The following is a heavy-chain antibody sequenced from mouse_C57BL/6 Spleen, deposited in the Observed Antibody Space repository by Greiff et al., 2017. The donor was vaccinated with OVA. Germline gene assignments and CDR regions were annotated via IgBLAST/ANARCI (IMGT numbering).Heavy chain of an antibody. CDR3: AREDGSSYVWFAY. CDR2: IHPSDSDT. V-gene: IGHV1-74*01. CDR1: GYTFTSYW. D-gene: IGHD1-1*01. J-gene: IGHJ3*01. Sequence: QVQLKQPGAELVKPGASVKVSCKASGYTFTSYWMHWVKQRPGQGLEWIGRIHPSDSDTNYNEKFKSKATLTVDTSSSTAYMQLSSLTSEDSAVYYCAREDGSSYVWFAYWGQGTLVTVSA.